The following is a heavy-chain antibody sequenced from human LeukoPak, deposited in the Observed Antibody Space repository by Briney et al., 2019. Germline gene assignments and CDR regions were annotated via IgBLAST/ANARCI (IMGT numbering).Heavy chain of an antibody. CDR3: ARDQHKLLVGALPPYGMDV. D-gene: IGHD1-26*01. J-gene: IGHJ6*02. V-gene: IGHV3-30-3*01. CDR2: ISYDGSNK. CDR1: GFTFSSYA. Sequence: HPGGSLRLSCAASGFTFSSYAMHWVRQAPGKGLEWVAVISYDGSNKYYADSVKGRFTISRDNSKNTLYLQMNSLRAEDTAVYYCARDQHKLLVGALPPYGMDVWGQGTTVTVSS.